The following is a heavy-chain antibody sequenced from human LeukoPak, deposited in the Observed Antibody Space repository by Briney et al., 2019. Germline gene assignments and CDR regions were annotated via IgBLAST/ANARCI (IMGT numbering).Heavy chain of an antibody. V-gene: IGHV3-23*01. CDR2: ISGSGGST. Sequence: QPGGSLRLSCAASGFTFSSYAMSWVRQAPGKGLERVSAISGSGGSTYYADSVKGRFTISRDNSKNTLYLQMNSLRAEDTAVYYCAKDSNYYDSSGYFDYWGQGTLVTVSS. D-gene: IGHD3-22*01. J-gene: IGHJ4*02. CDR1: GFTFSSYA. CDR3: AKDSNYYDSSGYFDY.